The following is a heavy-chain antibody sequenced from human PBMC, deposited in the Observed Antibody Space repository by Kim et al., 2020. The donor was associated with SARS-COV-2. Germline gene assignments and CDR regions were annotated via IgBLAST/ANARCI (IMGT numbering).Heavy chain of an antibody. CDR3: ASTSHYDILTGYGMDV. J-gene: IGHJ6*02. Sequence: GGSLRLSCAASGFTVSSNYMSWVRQAPGKGLEWVSVIYSGGSTYYADSVKGRFTISRHNSKNTLYLQMNSLRAEDTAVYYCASTSHYDILTGYGMDVWGQGTTVTVSS. CDR1: GFTVSSNY. V-gene: IGHV3-53*04. CDR2: IYSGGST. D-gene: IGHD3-9*01.